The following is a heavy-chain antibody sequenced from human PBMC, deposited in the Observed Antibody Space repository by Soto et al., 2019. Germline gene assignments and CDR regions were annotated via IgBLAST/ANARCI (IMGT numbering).Heavy chain of an antibody. Sequence: GGSLRLSCAPSGFTFSRAWMSWVRQAPGKGLEWVAVISYDGSNKYYADSVKGRFTISRDNSKNTLYLQMNSLSAEDTAVYYCARGENTPLISRYGMDVWGQGNTVTVSS. CDR3: ARGENTPLISRYGMDV. D-gene: IGHD2-2*02. J-gene: IGHJ6*02. CDR1: GFTFSRAW. CDR2: ISYDGSNK. V-gene: IGHV3-30-3*01.